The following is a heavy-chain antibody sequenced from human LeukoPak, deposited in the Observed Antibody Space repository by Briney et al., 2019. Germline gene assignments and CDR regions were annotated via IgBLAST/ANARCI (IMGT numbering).Heavy chain of an antibody. Sequence: PGGSLRLSCAASGFTFSSYAMHWVRQAPGKGLEWVAVISYDGSNKYYADSVKGRFTISRDNSKNTLYLQMNSLRAEDTAVYYCARDGSLFDYWGQGTLVTVSS. CDR2: ISYDGSNK. CDR3: ARDGSLFDY. CDR1: GFTFSSYA. J-gene: IGHJ4*02. V-gene: IGHV3-30-3*01.